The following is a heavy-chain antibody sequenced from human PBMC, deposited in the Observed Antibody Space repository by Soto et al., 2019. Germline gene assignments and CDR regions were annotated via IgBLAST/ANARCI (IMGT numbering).Heavy chain of an antibody. J-gene: IGHJ4*02. CDR3: AKDNDIVGATNFDY. Sequence: TGGSLRLSCAASGFTFSSYAMSWVRQAPGKGLEWVSAISGSGGSTYYADSVKGRFTISRDNSKNTLYLQMNSLRAEDTAVYYCAKDNDIVGATNFDYWGQGTLVTVSS. D-gene: IGHD1-26*01. CDR1: GFTFSSYA. V-gene: IGHV3-23*01. CDR2: ISGSGGST.